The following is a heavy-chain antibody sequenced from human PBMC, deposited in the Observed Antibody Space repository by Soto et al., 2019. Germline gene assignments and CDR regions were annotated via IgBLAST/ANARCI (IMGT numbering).Heavy chain of an antibody. CDR3: AKGGDYASLNWFDP. V-gene: IGHV3-23*01. D-gene: IGHD4-17*01. Sequence: GGSLRLSCAASGFTFSSYAMSWVRHAPGKGLEWVSAISGSGGSTYYADSVKGRFTISRDNSKNTLYLQMNSLRAEDTAVYYCAKGGDYASLNWFDPWGQGTLVTVSS. CDR1: GFTFSSYA. J-gene: IGHJ5*02. CDR2: ISGSGGST.